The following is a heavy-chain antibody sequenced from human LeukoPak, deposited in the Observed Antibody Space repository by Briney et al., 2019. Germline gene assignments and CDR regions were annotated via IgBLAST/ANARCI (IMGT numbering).Heavy chain of an antibody. V-gene: IGHV4-59*12. Sequence: SETLSLTCTVSGGSISSYYWSWIRQPPGKGLEWIGYIYYSGSTNYNPSLKSRVTISVDTSKNQFSLKLSSVTAADTAVYYCARVDIVVVPAALYHFDYWGQGTLVTVSS. CDR2: IYYSGST. CDR3: ARVDIVVVPAALYHFDY. CDR1: GGSISSYY. D-gene: IGHD2-2*03. J-gene: IGHJ4*02.